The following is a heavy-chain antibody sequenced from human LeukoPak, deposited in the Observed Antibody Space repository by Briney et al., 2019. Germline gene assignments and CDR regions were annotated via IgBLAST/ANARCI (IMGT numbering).Heavy chain of an antibody. Sequence: GRSLRLSCTVSGFTLSSYEMSCIRQAPGKGLEWVSSIDYDGGSGHYADSVKGRFTISRDNSNNTLFLHLNSLGGEDTAVYYCTRNSGWYGLSWGQGTLVTVSS. D-gene: IGHD6-19*01. CDR1: GFTLSSYE. CDR3: TRNSGWYGLS. CDR2: IDYDGGSG. V-gene: IGHV3-23*01. J-gene: IGHJ1*01.